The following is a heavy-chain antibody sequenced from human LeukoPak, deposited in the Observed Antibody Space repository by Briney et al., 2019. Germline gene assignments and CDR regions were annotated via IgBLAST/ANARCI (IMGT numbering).Heavy chain of an antibody. V-gene: IGHV4-39*07. CDR3: ARGLVPYNYYYYMDV. J-gene: IGHJ6*03. Sequence: PSETLSLTCTVSGGSISSSSYYWGWIRQPPGKGLEWIGSIYYSGSTYYNPSLKSRVTISVDTSKNQFSLKLSSVTAADTAVYYCARGLVPYNYYYYMDVWGKRTTVTVSS. CDR1: GGSISSSSYY. CDR2: IYYSGST. D-gene: IGHD3-10*01.